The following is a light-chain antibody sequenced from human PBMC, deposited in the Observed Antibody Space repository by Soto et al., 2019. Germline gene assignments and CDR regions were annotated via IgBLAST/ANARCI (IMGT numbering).Light chain of an antibody. J-gene: IGKJ2*01. CDR1: QTIGSW. CDR2: DAS. V-gene: IGKV1-5*01. Sequence: DIQMTQSPSTLSASVGDRVTITCRASQTIGSWLAWYQQKPGKAPKLLIFDASSLASGVPSRFSGSGSGTEFTLSISSLQPDDFATYYCQQYNAFSYTFGQGTKLE. CDR3: QQYNAFSYT.